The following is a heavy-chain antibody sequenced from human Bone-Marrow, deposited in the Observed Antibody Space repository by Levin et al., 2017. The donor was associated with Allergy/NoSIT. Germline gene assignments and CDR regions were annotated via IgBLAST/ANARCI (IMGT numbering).Heavy chain of an antibody. Sequence: TGGSLRLSCAASGFTFSTYAIHWIRQAPGKGLEWVAFISYDGSHKNYADSVKGRFTISRDNSKNTLYLEMNSLRAEDTAIYYCARGGYYDILTGDYGAYWGQGTLVTVSS. CDR2: ISYDGSHK. CDR3: ARGGYYDILTGDYGAY. V-gene: IGHV3-30*04. CDR1: GFTFSTYA. J-gene: IGHJ4*02. D-gene: IGHD3-9*01.